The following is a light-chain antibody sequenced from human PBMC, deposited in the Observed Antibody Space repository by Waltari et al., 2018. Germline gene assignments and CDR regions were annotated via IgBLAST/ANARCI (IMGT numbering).Light chain of an antibody. V-gene: IGKV1-5*03. Sequence: DIQMTQSPSTLSASVGDRLTITCRASQSFSNSLAWYQQKPGKAPKALIYKASNLESGVPSRFSGSGSGTEFTLTISSLQPDDFATYYCQQYKSYPYTFGQGTRLEIK. J-gene: IGKJ2*01. CDR2: KAS. CDR1: QSFSNS. CDR3: QQYKSYPYT.